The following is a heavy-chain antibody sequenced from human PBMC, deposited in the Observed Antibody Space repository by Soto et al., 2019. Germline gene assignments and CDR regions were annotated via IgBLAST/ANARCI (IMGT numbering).Heavy chain of an antibody. D-gene: IGHD3-9*01. CDR1: GFTFSSYA. Sequence: GGSLRLSCAASGFTFSSYAMSWVRQAPGKGLEWVSTISGSGGSTYYADSVKGRFTISRDNSKNTRYLQMNSLRAEDTAVYYCAKDRWYDILTGQVFDYWGQGTLVTVSS. J-gene: IGHJ4*02. V-gene: IGHV3-23*01. CDR3: AKDRWYDILTGQVFDY. CDR2: ISGSGGST.